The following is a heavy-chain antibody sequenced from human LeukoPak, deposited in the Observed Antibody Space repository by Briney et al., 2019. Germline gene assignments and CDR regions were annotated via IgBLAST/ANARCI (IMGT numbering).Heavy chain of an antibody. J-gene: IGHJ4*02. Sequence: GGSLRLSCAASGFTFSSYGMHWVRQAPGKGLEGVAFIRYDGSNKYYADSVKGRFTISRDNSKNTLYLQMNSLRAEDTAVYYCAKDVYSGSYFQGYYFDYWGQGTLVTVSS. CDR3: AKDVYSGSYFQGYYFDY. D-gene: IGHD1-26*01. CDR1: GFTFSSYG. V-gene: IGHV3-30*02. CDR2: IRYDGSNK.